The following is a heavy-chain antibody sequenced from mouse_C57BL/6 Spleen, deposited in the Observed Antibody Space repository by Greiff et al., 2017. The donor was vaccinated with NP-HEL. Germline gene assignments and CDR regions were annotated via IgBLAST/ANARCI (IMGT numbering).Heavy chain of an antibody. Sequence: EVKVVESGGGLVKPGGSLKLSCAASGFTFSSYTMSWVRQTPEKRLEWVATISGGGGNTYYPDSVKGRFTISRDNAKNTLYLQMSSLRSEDTALYYCARRLLPHYYAMDYWGQGTSVTVSS. CDR1: GFTFSSYT. CDR2: ISGGGGNT. D-gene: IGHD1-1*01. V-gene: IGHV5-9*01. CDR3: ARRLLPHYYAMDY. J-gene: IGHJ4*01.